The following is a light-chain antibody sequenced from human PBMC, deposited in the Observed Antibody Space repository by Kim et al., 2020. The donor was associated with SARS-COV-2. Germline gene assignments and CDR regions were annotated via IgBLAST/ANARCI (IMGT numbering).Light chain of an antibody. Sequence: ASVGDRVTITCRASQSISSWLAWYQQKPGKAPKLLIYKASSLESGVPSRFSGSGSGTEFTLTISSLQPDDFATYYCQQYNSYSSTFGQGTKVEIK. V-gene: IGKV1-5*03. J-gene: IGKJ1*01. CDR3: QQYNSYSST. CDR2: KAS. CDR1: QSISSW.